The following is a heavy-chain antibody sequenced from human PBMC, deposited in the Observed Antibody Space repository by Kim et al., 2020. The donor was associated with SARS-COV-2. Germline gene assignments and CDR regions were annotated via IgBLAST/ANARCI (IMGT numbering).Heavy chain of an antibody. V-gene: IGHV3-48*02. D-gene: IGHD3-10*01. Sequence: KGRFTTSRDNAKHSLYLQMNSLRDEDTAVYYCARDLLWFGELLYSNWFDPWGQGTLVTVSS. CDR3: ARDLLWFGELLYSNWFDP. J-gene: IGHJ5*02.